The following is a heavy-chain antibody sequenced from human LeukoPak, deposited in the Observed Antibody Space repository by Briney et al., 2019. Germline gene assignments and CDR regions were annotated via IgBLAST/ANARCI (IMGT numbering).Heavy chain of an antibody. CDR1: GYTFSNYY. V-gene: IGHV1-46*01. Sequence: GASVKVSCKTSGYTFSNYYLHWVPQAPGQGPEWMGIIKPSDGSTQYPQKFQGRVTMTRDMSASTIYMELSSRTSEDTAMYYCVSEPPDSYRFDYWGQGAPVTVSS. CDR3: VSEPPDSYRFDY. CDR2: IKPSDGST. J-gene: IGHJ4*02. D-gene: IGHD2-2*01.